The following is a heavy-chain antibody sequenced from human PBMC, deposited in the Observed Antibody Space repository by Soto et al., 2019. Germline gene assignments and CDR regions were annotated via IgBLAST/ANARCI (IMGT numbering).Heavy chain of an antibody. CDR3: ARETWGYCSGGSCYSLGFDY. CDR1: GFTFSSYA. J-gene: IGHJ4*02. Sequence: GGSLRLSCAASGFTFSSYAMHWVRQAPGKGLEWVAVISYDGSNKYYADSVKGRFTISRDNSKNTLYLQMNSLRAEDTAVYYCARETWGYCSGGSCYSLGFDYWGQGTLVTVSS. D-gene: IGHD2-15*01. CDR2: ISYDGSNK. V-gene: IGHV3-30-3*01.